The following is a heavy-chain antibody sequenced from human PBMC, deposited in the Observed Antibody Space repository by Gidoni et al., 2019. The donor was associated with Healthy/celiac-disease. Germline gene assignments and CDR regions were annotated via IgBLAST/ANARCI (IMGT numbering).Heavy chain of an antibody. CDR2: INHSGST. CDR3: ARGTRWAMNDY. J-gene: IGHJ4*02. Sequence: QVQLQQWGAGLLKPSETLSLTCAVYGGSFSGYYWSWIRQPPGKGLEWIGEINHSGSTNYNPSLKSRVTISVDTSKNQFSLKLSSVTAADTAVYYCARGTRWAMNDYWGQGTLVTVSS. D-gene: IGHD2-2*01. V-gene: IGHV4-34*01. CDR1: GGSFSGYY.